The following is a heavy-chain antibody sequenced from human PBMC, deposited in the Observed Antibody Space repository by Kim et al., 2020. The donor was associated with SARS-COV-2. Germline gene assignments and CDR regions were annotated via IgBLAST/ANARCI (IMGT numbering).Heavy chain of an antibody. J-gene: IGHJ4*02. Sequence: GESLKTSCKASGYNFATLWHGWVRQSPGKGLEWMGIIYPDDSDPIYSPYCQGQVTISADKSINTAYLQWSSLRASDTAMYYCARHGQFCSRGTCYSDYWGQGTLVTVSS. CDR1: GYNFATLW. CDR3: ARHGQFCSRGTCYSDY. D-gene: IGHD2-15*01. V-gene: IGHV5-51*01. CDR2: IYPDDSDP.